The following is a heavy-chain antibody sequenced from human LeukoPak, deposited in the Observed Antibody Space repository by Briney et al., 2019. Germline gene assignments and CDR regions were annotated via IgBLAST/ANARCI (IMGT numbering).Heavy chain of an antibody. V-gene: IGHV3-30*18. Sequence: PGSSLRPSCAASAVTFSSYGMHWVRQAPGKGLEWVAGISYDGSNKYYADSVKGRFTISRDNSKNTLYLQMNSLRAEDTAVYYCAKDSIPAGGSRWYYNYWGQGTLVTVSS. J-gene: IGHJ4*02. CDR1: AVTFSSYG. D-gene: IGHD6-13*01. CDR2: ISYDGSNK. CDR3: AKDSIPAGGSRWYYNY.